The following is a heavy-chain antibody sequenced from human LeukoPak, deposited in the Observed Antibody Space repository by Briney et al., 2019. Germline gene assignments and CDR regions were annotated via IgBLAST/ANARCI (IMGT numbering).Heavy chain of an antibody. D-gene: IGHD1-26*01. J-gene: IGHJ6*03. Sequence: SETLSLTCTVSGGSISSNYWSWIRQPAGKGLEWIGHIYTSGSSNYNPSLKSRVTMSADTSKNQFSLKLSYVTAADTAVYYCARGVYSVRYYYMDVWGKGTTVTISS. V-gene: IGHV4-4*07. CDR1: GGSISSNY. CDR2: IYTSGSS. CDR3: ARGVYSVRYYYMDV.